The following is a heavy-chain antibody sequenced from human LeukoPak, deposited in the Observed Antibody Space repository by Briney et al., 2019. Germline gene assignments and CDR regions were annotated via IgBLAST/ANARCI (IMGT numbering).Heavy chain of an antibody. CDR3: ASSEFYYGFDV. J-gene: IGHJ6*02. V-gene: IGHV3-23*01. Sequence: GGSLRLSCAASGFTFSSYAMNWVRQAPGKGLEWVSSISGSGDRTYYADSVNGRFTISRDNSKNTLYLQMNSLRVEDTAVYYCASSEFYYGFDVRGQGTTVTVSS. CDR2: ISGSGDRT. CDR1: GFTFSSYA.